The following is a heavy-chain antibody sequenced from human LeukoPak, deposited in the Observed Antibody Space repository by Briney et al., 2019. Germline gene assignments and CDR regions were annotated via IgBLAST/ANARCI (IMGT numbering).Heavy chain of an antibody. V-gene: IGHV1-24*01. CDR1: GYTLTELS. D-gene: IGHD6-19*01. CDR3: ATEGIAVAGRSLDY. CDR2: FDPEDGET. Sequence: APVKVSCKVSGYTLTELSMHWVRQAPGKGLEWMGGFDPEDGETIYAQKFQGRVTMTEDTSTDTAYMELSSLRSEDTAVYYCATEGIAVAGRSLDYWGQGTLVTVSS. J-gene: IGHJ4*02.